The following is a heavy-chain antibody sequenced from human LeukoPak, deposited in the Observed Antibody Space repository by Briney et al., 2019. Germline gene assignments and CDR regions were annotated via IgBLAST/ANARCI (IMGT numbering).Heavy chain of an antibody. D-gene: IGHD6-6*01. CDR3: ARFGTSSSRFFDQ. CDR2: IHYSGTT. J-gene: IGHJ4*02. V-gene: IGHV4-59*01. CDR1: GGSISAYY. Sequence: PSETLSLTCTVSGGSISAYYWSWIRQPPGKGLEWIGYIHYSGTTNYYPSLKSRVTIALDTSKNQFSLKLNSVTAADTAVYYCARFGTSSSRFFDQWGQGSLVNVSS.